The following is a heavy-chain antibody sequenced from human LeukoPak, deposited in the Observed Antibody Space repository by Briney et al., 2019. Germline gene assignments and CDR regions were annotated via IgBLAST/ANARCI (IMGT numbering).Heavy chain of an antibody. V-gene: IGHV1-2*02. J-gene: IGHJ6*03. CDR3: ARDRGTPYSYNYYYYMDV. Sequence: ASVKVSCKASGYTFTGYYMHWVRQAPGQGLEWMGWINPNSGGTNYAQKFQGRVTMTRDTSISTAYMELSRLRSDDTAVYYCARDRGTPYSYNYYYYMDVWGKGTTVTVSS. D-gene: IGHD2-15*01. CDR2: INPNSGGT. CDR1: GYTFTGYY.